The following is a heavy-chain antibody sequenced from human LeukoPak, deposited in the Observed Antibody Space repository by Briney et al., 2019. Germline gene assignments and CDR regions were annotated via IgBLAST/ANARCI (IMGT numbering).Heavy chain of an antibody. D-gene: IGHD1-7*01. Sequence: ASVKVSCKAPGYTFTSYGISWVRQAPGQGLEWMGWITAYSGNRNYAQKLQGRVTMTTDTSTSTAYMELRSLRSDDTAVYYCARDHGSRNWNYPLDYYYGMDVWGQGTTVTVSS. V-gene: IGHV1-18*01. CDR2: ITAYSGNR. CDR3: ARDHGSRNWNYPLDYYYGMDV. J-gene: IGHJ6*02. CDR1: GYTFTSYG.